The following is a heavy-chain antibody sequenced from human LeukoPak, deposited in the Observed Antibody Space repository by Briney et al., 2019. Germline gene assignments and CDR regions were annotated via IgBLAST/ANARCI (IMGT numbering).Heavy chain of an antibody. D-gene: IGHD3-3*01. V-gene: IGHV1-18*01. CDR1: GYTFTSYG. Sequence: ASVKVSCKASGYTFTSYGISWVRQAPGQGLEWMGWISAYNSNTNYAQKLQGRVTLTTDTSTSTAYTELRSRRSDDTAMYYCARDTYYDFWSGPNYWGQGALVTVSS. CDR3: ARDTYYDFWSGPNY. J-gene: IGHJ4*02. CDR2: ISAYNSNT.